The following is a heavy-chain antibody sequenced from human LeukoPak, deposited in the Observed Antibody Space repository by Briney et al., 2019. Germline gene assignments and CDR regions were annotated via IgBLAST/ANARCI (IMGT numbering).Heavy chain of an antibody. CDR1: GFTFDDYG. Sequence: GGSLRLSCAASGFTFDDYGMSWVRQAPGKGLEWVSGINWNGGSTGYADSVKGRFTISRDNAKNSLYLQMNSLRAEDTALYYCARVDGTSSRYGEYYYYYYMDVWGKGTTVTAPS. D-gene: IGHD6-13*01. CDR2: INWNGGST. V-gene: IGHV3-20*04. J-gene: IGHJ6*03. CDR3: ARVDGTSSRYGEYYYYYYMDV.